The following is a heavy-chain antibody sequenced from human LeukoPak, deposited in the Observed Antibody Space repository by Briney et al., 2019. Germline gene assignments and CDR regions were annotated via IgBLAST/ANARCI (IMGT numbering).Heavy chain of an antibody. D-gene: IGHD3-10*01. CDR1: GITISNYG. Sequence: GGSLRLSRAVAGITISNYGMSWVRQAPGKGLEWVAGLSGSGGGTTYADSVEGRFTISRDNPKNTLYLQMNSLRAEDTAVYFCAKRGVVIRVFLVGFHKEAYYFDSWGQGALVTVSS. J-gene: IGHJ4*02. V-gene: IGHV3-23*01. CDR3: AKRGVVIRVFLVGFHKEAYYFDS. CDR2: LSGSGGGT.